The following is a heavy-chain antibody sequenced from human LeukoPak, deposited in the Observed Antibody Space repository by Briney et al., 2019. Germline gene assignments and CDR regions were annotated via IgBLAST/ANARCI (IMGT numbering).Heavy chain of an antibody. CDR2: IYYSGST. CDR3: ARAPPMDSSGWYNY. V-gene: IGHV4-59*01. CDR1: GGSISNYY. Sequence: SETLSLTCTVSGGSISNYYWSWIRQPPGKGLEWIGYIYYSGSTNYNPSLKSRVTISVDTSKNQFSLNLSSVTAADTAVYYCARAPPMDSSGWYNYWGQGTLVTVSS. D-gene: IGHD6-19*01. J-gene: IGHJ4*02.